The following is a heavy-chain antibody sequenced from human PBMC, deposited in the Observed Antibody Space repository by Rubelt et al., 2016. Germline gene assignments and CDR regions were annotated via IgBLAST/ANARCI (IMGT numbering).Heavy chain of an antibody. V-gene: IGHV4-39*07. CDR1: GGSISSSSYY. D-gene: IGHD5-24*01. CDR2: IYYSGST. CDR3: ARGQGRDGYIH. J-gene: IGHJ4*02. Sequence: QLQLQESGPGLVEPSETLSLTCTVSGGSISSSSYYWGWIRQPPGKGLEWIGNIYYSGSTNYNPSLKSRVTISVDTSKNQFSLKLSSVTAADTAVYYCARGQGRDGYIHWGQGTLVTVSS.